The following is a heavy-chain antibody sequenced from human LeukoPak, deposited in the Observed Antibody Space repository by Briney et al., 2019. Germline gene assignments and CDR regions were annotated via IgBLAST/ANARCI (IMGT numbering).Heavy chain of an antibody. CDR2: IKTKTERGTT. J-gene: IGHJ4*02. CDR1: GFTLSNAW. V-gene: IGHV3-15*01. Sequence: GGSLRLSCAASGFTLSNAWMSWVRQAPGKGLEWVGRIKTKTERGTTDYAAPVKGRFTISRDDSKNTLYLQMNSLKTEDTAVYYCTTGQWLVLYYWGQGTLVTVSS. CDR3: TTGQWLVLYY. D-gene: IGHD6-19*01.